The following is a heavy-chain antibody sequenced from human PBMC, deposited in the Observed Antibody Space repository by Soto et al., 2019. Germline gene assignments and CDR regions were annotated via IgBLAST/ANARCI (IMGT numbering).Heavy chain of an antibody. D-gene: IGHD3-22*01. V-gene: IGHV4-59*12. CDR1: GGSISSNY. CDR3: ARVPTYYYDSSGYYSELGDPGMDV. Sequence: SETLSLTCTVSGGSISSNYWTWIRQPPGKGLEWIGYVYNSGSTNYNPSLKSRVTISVDKSKNQFSLKLSSVTAADTAVYYCARVPTYYYDSSGYYSELGDPGMDVWGQGTTVTVSS. J-gene: IGHJ6*02. CDR2: VYNSGST.